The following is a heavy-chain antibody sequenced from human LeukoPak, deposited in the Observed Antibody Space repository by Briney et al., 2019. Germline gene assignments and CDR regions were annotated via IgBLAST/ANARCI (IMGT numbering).Heavy chain of an antibody. Sequence: VASVTVSCKASGGTFSSYAISWVRQAPGQGLEWMGGIIPIFGTANYAQKFQGRVTITADESTSTAYMELSSLRSEDTAVYYCASSPYHYDFWSGYPTDYYYYGMDVWGQGTTVTVSS. CDR3: ASSPYHYDFWSGYPTDYYYYGMDV. V-gene: IGHV1-69*13. D-gene: IGHD3-3*01. J-gene: IGHJ6*02. CDR1: GGTFSSYA. CDR2: IIPIFGTA.